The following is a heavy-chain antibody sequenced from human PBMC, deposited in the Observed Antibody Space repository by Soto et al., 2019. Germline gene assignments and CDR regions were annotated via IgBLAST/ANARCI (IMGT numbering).Heavy chain of an antibody. CDR2: IYYSGYT. J-gene: IGHJ4*02. V-gene: IGHV4-39*07. CDR1: GGSISSSSYY. Sequence: SETLSLTCTVSGGSISSSSYYWGWIRQPPGKGLEWIGSIYYSGYTYYNQSLKSRVTISVDTSKNQFSLKLSSVTAADTAVYYCARAGGLGAVAVDCWGQGTLVTVSS. CDR3: ARAGGLGAVAVDC. D-gene: IGHD6-19*01.